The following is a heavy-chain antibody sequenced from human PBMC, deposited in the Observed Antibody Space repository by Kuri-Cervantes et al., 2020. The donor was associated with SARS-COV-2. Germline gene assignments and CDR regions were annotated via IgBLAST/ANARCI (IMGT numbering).Heavy chain of an antibody. J-gene: IGHJ6*02. Sequence: SVKVSCKASGGTFSSYAISWVRQAPGQGLEWMGRIIPILGIANYAQKFQGRVTITADKSTSTAYMELSSLRSEDTAGYYCARDLAARLDYYYGMDVWGQGTTVTV. CDR2: IIPILGIA. CDR3: ARDLAARLDYYYGMDV. D-gene: IGHD6-6*01. CDR1: GGTFSSYA. V-gene: IGHV1-69*04.